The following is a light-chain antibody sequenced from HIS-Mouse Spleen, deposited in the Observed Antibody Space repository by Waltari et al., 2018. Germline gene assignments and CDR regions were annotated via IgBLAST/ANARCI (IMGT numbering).Light chain of an antibody. CDR1: SSDVGGYNY. J-gene: IGLJ1*01. CDR3: CSYAGSYTYV. Sequence: QSALTQPRSVSGSPGQSVTISCTGTSSDVGGYNYVSWYQPHPGKAPKLMIYDVSKRPSGVPDGFSGSKSGNTASLTISGLQAEDEADYYCCSYAGSYTYVFGTGTKVTVL. CDR2: DVS. V-gene: IGLV2-11*01.